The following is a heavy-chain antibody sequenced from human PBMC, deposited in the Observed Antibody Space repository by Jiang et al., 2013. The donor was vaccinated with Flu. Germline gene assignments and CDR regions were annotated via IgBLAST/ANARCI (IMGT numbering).Heavy chain of an antibody. J-gene: IGHJ4*02. D-gene: IGHD3-22*01. Sequence: RFTISRDNAKNSLYLQMNSLRAEDTAVYYCARSPHRYYYDYWGQGTLVTVSS. V-gene: IGHV3-11*06. CDR3: ARSPHRYYYDY.